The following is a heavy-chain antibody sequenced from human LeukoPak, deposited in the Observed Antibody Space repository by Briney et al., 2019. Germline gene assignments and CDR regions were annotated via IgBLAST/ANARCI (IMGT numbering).Heavy chain of an antibody. D-gene: IGHD1-7*01. CDR1: GYTFTSYY. CDR3: ARGLELPRFDP. J-gene: IGHJ5*02. Sequence: ASVKVSCKASGYTFTSYYMHWVRQAPGQGPEWMGIINPSGGSTSYAQKFQGRVTMTRDMSTSTVYMELSSLRSEDAAVYYCARGLELPRFDPWGQGTLVTVSS. V-gene: IGHV1-46*01. CDR2: INPSGGST.